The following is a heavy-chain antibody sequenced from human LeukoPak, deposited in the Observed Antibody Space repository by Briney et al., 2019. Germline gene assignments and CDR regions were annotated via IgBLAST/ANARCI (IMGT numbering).Heavy chain of an antibody. CDR2: INPNSGGT. CDR3: ARDPGIAVAGKYLQH. J-gene: IGHJ1*01. V-gene: IGHV1-2*02. Sequence: ASVKVSCKASGYTLTCYYMHWVRHAPGQGLEWMGWINPNSGGTNYAQKFQGRVTMTRDTSISTAYMELSRLRSDDTAVYYCARDPGIAVAGKYLQHWAQGTLVTVSS. D-gene: IGHD6-13*01. CDR1: GYTLTCYY.